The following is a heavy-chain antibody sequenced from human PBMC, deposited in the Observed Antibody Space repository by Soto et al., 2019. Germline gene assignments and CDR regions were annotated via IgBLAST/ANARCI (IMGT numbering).Heavy chain of an antibody. CDR3: AKHIPWGPLDY. J-gene: IGHJ4*02. CDR2: IYYSGST. Sequence: PSETLSLTCTVSGGSISSGGYYWSWIRQHPGKGLEWIGYIYYSGSTYYNPSLKSRVTISVDTSKNQFSLNLSSVTAADTAVYYCAKHIPWGPLDYWGQGTLVTVSS. D-gene: IGHD2-21*01. V-gene: IGHV4-31*03. CDR1: GGSISSGGYY.